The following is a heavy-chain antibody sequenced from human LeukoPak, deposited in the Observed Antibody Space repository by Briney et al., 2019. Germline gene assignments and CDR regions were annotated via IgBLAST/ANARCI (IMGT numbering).Heavy chain of an antibody. V-gene: IGHV4-59*04. J-gene: IGHJ3*02. Sequence: SESLSLTCTVSGGSISSYYWSWIRQPPGKGLEWIGSIYHSGSTYYNPSLKSRVTMSVDKSKNQFSLKLSSVTAADTAVYYCYCSSTSSKPRVVGAHAFDIWGQGTMVTVSS. CDR3: YCSSTSSKPRVVGAHAFDI. CDR1: GGSISSYY. CDR2: IYHSGST. D-gene: IGHD2-2*01.